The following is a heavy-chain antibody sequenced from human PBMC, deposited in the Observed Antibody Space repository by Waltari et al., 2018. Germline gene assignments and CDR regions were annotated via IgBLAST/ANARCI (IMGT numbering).Heavy chain of an antibody. CDR1: GYTFTDYS. CDR3: ARAIGIPVAASFVY. Sequence: QVQVVQSGAEVKKPGASVKVSCKASGYTFTDYSIHWVRQAPGQGLEWMAWINPKSGDTKYAQKFQGWVTMTRDTSVTTAYLEVSRLRSDDTAVYFCARAIGIPVAASFVYWGQGTLVTVSS. D-gene: IGHD6-19*01. J-gene: IGHJ4*02. V-gene: IGHV1-2*04. CDR2: INPKSGDT.